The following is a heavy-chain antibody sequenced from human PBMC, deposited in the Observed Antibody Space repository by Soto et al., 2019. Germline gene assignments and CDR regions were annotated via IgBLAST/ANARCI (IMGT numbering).Heavy chain of an antibody. CDR3: ARSRNLDV. V-gene: IGHV4-34*01. Sequence: PSETLSLTYAVNGGSFSGWHWNWIRQPPGKGLEWIGEASHTGGTNYNPSLESRVTISVDRSRNQLSLKLTSVSAADTAVYYCARSRNLDVWGPGTTVTVSS. CDR1: GGSFSGWH. CDR2: ASHTGGT. D-gene: IGHD1-1*01. J-gene: IGHJ6*02.